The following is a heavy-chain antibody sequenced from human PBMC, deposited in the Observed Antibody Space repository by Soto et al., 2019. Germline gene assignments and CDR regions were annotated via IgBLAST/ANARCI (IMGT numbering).Heavy chain of an antibody. D-gene: IGHD3-10*02. CDR1: GGSISSGDYY. Sequence: SETLSLTCTVSGGSISSGDYYWSWIRQPPGKGLEWIGYIYYSGSTYYNPSLKSRVTISVDTSKYQFSLKLSSVTAADTAVYYCARDPLRTSLFGYYYYGMDVCGKGPTGSVSS. J-gene: IGHJ6*04. V-gene: IGHV4-30-4*01. CDR3: ARDPLRTSLFGYYYYGMDV. CDR2: IYYSGST.